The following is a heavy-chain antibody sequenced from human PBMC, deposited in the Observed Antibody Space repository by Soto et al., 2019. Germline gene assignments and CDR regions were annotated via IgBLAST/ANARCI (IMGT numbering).Heavy chain of an antibody. CDR2: IYPSDSDT. Sequence: EVQLVQSGAEVKKPGESLKISCKGSGYSFTSYWIGCVRQMPGKGLEWMGIIYPSDSDTRYGPSFQGQVTISADKSLSTAYLQWSSLKASDTAMYYCARLEYSSGWYYFDYWGQGTLVTVSS. D-gene: IGHD6-19*01. V-gene: IGHV5-51*01. CDR3: ARLEYSSGWYYFDY. CDR1: GYSFTSYW. J-gene: IGHJ4*02.